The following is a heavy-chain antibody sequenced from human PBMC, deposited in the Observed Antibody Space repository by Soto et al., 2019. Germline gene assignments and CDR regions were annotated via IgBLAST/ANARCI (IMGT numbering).Heavy chain of an antibody. Sequence: QVRLQQWGAGLLKPSETLSLTFGVYGESSSTYYWNWIRQSPGKGLEWIADIHYNGRTNYNPSLKSRLTISVDTSQKQFSLKLTSVTAADTAVYSCVRFEEPAPGSGPLAEFGGQGTLVTVSS. CDR1: GESSSTYY. CDR2: IHYNGRT. V-gene: IGHV4-34*01. D-gene: IGHD3-10*01. J-gene: IGHJ4*02. CDR3: VRFEEPAPGSGPLAEF.